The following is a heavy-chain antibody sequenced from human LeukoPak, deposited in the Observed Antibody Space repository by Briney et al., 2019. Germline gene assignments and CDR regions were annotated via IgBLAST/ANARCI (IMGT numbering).Heavy chain of an antibody. CDR3: AKYGSGTYYYYYYYMDV. D-gene: IGHD3-10*01. CDR2: IYTSSRST. J-gene: IGHJ6*03. V-gene: IGHV3-23*05. Sequence: GGSLSLSCAVSGFTFSNYAMSWVREAPGEGLEWVSDIYTSSRSTYYADSRTGRFTISRDNSKSMLFLQMNSLRADDTALYYCAKYGSGTYYYYYYYMDVWGKGTTVTVSS. CDR1: GFTFSNYA.